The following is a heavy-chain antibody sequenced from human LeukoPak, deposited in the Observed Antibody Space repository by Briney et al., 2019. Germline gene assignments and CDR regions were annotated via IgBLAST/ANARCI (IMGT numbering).Heavy chain of an antibody. D-gene: IGHD5-18*01. CDR3: ATTGYNNDDY. J-gene: IGHJ4*02. Sequence: PSETLSLTCTVSGGSISSHYWSWIRQPAGKGLEWIGRVYTSGSTNYNPSLRSRVTMSLDPSRNQFSLRLSSVTAADTAVYYCATTGYNNDDYWGQGTLVTVSS. CDR2: VYTSGST. CDR1: GGSISSHY. V-gene: IGHV4-4*07.